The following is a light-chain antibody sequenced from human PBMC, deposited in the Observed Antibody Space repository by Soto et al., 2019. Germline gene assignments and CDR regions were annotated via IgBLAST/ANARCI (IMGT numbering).Light chain of an antibody. CDR2: LNSDGSH. V-gene: IGLV4-69*01. Sequence: QPVLTQSPSASASLGASVKLTCTLSSGHSSYAIAWHQQQPEKGPRYLMRLNSDGSHSKGDGIPDRFSGSSSGAERYLTSSSLQSEDEAESYCQTWVSGIHVVFGGGNKLTVL. J-gene: IGLJ2*01. CDR1: SGHSSYA. CDR3: QTWVSGIHVV.